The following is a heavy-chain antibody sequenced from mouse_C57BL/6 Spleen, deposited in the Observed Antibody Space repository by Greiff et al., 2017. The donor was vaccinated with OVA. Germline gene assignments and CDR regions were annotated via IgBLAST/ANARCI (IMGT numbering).Heavy chain of an antibody. CDR1: GYTFTDYN. D-gene: IGHD1-1*02. J-gene: IGHJ4*01. V-gene: IGHV1-18*01. Sequence: VHVKQSGPELVKPGASVKIPCKASGYTFTDYNMDWVKQSHGKSLEWIGDINPNNGGTIYNQKFKGKATLTVDKPSSTAYMELRSLTSEDTAVYYCVVYGPGAMDYWGQGTSVTVSS. CDR3: VVYGPGAMDY. CDR2: INPNNGGT.